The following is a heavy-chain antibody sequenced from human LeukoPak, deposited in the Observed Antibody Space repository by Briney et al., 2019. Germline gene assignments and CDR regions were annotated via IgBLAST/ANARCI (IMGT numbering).Heavy chain of an antibody. J-gene: IGHJ6*02. CDR1: GFTFSSYA. CDR3: AKDLFLGPAAQMNYYDMDV. D-gene: IGHD2-2*01. CDR2: ISGSGGST. V-gene: IGHV3-23*01. Sequence: GGSLRLSCAASGFTFSSYAMSWVRQVSGNGLEWVSAISGSGGSTYYADSVKGRFTISRDNSKNTLNLQMNSLRAEDTAVYYCAKDLFLGPAAQMNYYDMDVWGQGTTVTVSS.